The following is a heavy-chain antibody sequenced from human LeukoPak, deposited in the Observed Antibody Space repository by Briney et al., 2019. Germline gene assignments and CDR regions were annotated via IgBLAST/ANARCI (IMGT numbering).Heavy chain of an antibody. CDR1: GFIFGGYA. CDR2: ISYDGGKT. J-gene: IGHJ4*02. CDR3: ARGFNDFWSGSQLEY. Sequence: GGSLRLSCTASGFIFGGYAMHWVRQAPGKGLQWLAVISYDGGKTYYADSVEGRFTISRDNSKSTVYLEINSLRSEDTAIYYCARGFNDFWSGSQLEYWGQGTLVTVSS. V-gene: IGHV3-30-3*01. D-gene: IGHD3-3*01.